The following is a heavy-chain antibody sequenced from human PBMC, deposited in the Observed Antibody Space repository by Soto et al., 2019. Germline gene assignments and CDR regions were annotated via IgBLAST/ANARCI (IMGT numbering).Heavy chain of an antibody. CDR1: GYTFTSYD. CDR2: MSPNSGNT. V-gene: IGHV1-8*01. Sequence: ASVKVSCKASGYTFTSYDINWVRQATGRGLEWMGWMSPNSGNTGYAQKFQGRVTMTWSTSISTAYMELSSLRSEDTAVYYCARKGLSSGGWYTWFDPWGQGTLVTVSS. D-gene: IGHD6-19*01. CDR3: ARKGLSSGGWYTWFDP. J-gene: IGHJ5*02.